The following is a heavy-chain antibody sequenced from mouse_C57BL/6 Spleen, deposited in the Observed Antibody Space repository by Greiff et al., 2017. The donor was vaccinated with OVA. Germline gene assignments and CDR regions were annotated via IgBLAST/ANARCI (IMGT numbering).Heavy chain of an antibody. CDR3: ARWGKLGRLFAY. D-gene: IGHD4-1*01. J-gene: IGHJ3*01. CDR1: GYTFTSYW. CDR2: IYPGSGST. Sequence: QVQLQQPGAELVKPGASVKMSCKASGYTFTSYWITWVKQRPGPGLEWIGDIYPGSGSTNYNEKFKSKATLTVDTSSSTAYMQLSSLTSEDSAVYYCARWGKLGRLFAYWGQGTLVTVSA. V-gene: IGHV1-55*01.